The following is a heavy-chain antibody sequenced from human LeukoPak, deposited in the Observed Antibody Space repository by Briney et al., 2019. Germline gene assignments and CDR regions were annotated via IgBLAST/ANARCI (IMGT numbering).Heavy chain of an antibody. CDR2: IYSGGST. J-gene: IGHJ2*01. CDR3: ARGGGSYYVFPWYFDL. D-gene: IGHD1-26*01. Sequence: PGGSLRLSCAASGFTVSSNYMSWVRQAPGKGLEWVSAIYSGGSTYYADSVKGRFTISRDNSKNTLYLQMNSLRAEDTAVYYCARGGGSYYVFPWYFDLWGRGTLVAVSS. CDR1: GFTVSSNY. V-gene: IGHV3-53*01.